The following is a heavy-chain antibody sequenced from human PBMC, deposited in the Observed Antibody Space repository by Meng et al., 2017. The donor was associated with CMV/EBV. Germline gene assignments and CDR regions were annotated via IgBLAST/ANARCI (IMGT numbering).Heavy chain of an antibody. CDR1: GGSISSRNW. CDR2: IYHSGST. V-gene: IGHV4-4*02. J-gene: IGHJ4*02. D-gene: IGHD1-26*01. Sequence: AVSGGSISSRNWWSWVRQPPGKGLEWIGEIYHSGSTNYNPSLKSRVTISVDKSKNQFSLKLSSVTAADTAVYYCASEVGATTAFDYWGQGTLVTVSS. CDR3: ASEVGATTAFDY.